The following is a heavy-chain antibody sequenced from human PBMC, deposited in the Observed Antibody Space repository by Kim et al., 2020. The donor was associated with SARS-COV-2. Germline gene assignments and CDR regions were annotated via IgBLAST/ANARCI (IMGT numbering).Heavy chain of an antibody. CDR2: TYYRSKWYT. CDR1: GDSVSSNSAS. Sequence: SQTLSLTCAISGDSVSSNSASWSWIRQSPPRGLEWLGRTYYRSKWYTDYAVSLKRRISINSDTSKNQFSLQLNSVTPDDTAVYYSAREKMEGRDHWGQG. J-gene: IGHJ4*03. D-gene: IGHD3-3*01. V-gene: IGHV6-1*01. CDR3: AREKMEGRDH.